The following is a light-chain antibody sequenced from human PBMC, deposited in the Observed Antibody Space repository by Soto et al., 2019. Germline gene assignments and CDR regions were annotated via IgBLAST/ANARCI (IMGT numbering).Light chain of an antibody. J-gene: IGLJ1*01. CDR3: AAWDDSLNASYV. Sequence: QSALTQPPSASGTPGQRVTISCSGSRSNIGSNTVNWYQQLPGTAPKLLIYSNNQRPSGVPDRFSGSKSGTSASLAISGLQSEDEADYYCAAWDDSLNASYVFGTGTRSPS. V-gene: IGLV1-44*01. CDR1: RSNIGSNT. CDR2: SNN.